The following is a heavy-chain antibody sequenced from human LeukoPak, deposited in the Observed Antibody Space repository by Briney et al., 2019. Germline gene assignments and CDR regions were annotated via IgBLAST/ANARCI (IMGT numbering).Heavy chain of an antibody. D-gene: IGHD6-13*01. CDR2: INRDGSST. Sequence: QTGGSLRLSCVASGFAFSSYWMHWVSQAPGKGLVWVSRINRDGSSTGYADSVKGRFAISRDNAKNTLYLQMNSLRAEDTAVYYCARDNWAGYSSSWYPDAFDIWGQGTMVTVSS. V-gene: IGHV3-74*01. J-gene: IGHJ3*02. CDR1: GFAFSSYW. CDR3: ARDNWAGYSSSWYPDAFDI.